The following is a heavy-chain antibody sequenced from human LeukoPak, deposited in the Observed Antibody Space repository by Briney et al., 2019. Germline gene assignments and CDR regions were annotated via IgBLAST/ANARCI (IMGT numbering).Heavy chain of an antibody. CDR3: ARDAVPAATNYYYYYMDV. CDR2: IYYSGST. V-gene: IGHV4-59*01. CDR1: GGSISSYY. J-gene: IGHJ6*03. D-gene: IGHD2-2*01. Sequence: SETLSLTCTVSGGSISSYYWSWIRQPPGKGLEWIGYIYYSGSTNYNPSLKSRVTISVDTSKNQFSLKLSSVTAADTAVYYCARDAVPAATNYYYYYMDVWGKGTTVTVSS.